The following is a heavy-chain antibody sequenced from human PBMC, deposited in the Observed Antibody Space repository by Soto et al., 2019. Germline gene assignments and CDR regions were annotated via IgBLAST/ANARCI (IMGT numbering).Heavy chain of an antibody. Sequence: SETLSLTCAVSGGSISSGGYSWSWIRQPPGKGLEWIGYIYHSGSTYYNPSLKSRVTISVDASRNQFSLKLSSVTAADTAVYYCARGGDYHVNWFDPWGQGTLVTVSS. CDR2: IYHSGST. D-gene: IGHD2-21*01. V-gene: IGHV4-30-2*01. CDR3: ARGGDYHVNWFDP. J-gene: IGHJ5*02. CDR1: GGSISSGGYS.